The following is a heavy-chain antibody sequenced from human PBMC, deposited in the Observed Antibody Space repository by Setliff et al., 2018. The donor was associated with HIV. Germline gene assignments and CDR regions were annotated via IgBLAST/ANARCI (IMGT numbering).Heavy chain of an antibody. V-gene: IGHV4-61*02. CDR3: ARSVVVVTVEWFDP. CDR1: GGSIGRGNHF. CDR2: IYTNGST. J-gene: IGHJ5*02. D-gene: IGHD2-21*02. Sequence: PSETLSLTCTVSGGSIGRGNHFWTWIRQPAGKGLEWIGRIYTNGSTNYNPSLKSRATIAVDTSKNQFSLKLSSVTAADTAVYYCARSVVVVTVEWFDPWGQGTLVTVS.